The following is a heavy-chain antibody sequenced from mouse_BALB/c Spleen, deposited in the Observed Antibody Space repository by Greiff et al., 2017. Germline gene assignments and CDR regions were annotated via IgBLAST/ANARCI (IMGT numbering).Heavy chain of an antibody. V-gene: IGHV2-9*02. Sequence: VMLVESGPGLVAPSQSLSITCTVSGFSLTSYGVHWVRQPPGKGLEWLGVIWAGGSTNYNSALMSRLSISKDNSKSQVFLKMNSLQTDDTAMYYCARDPNWDAMDYWGQGTSVTVSS. CDR3: ARDPNWDAMDY. D-gene: IGHD4-1*01. CDR2: IWAGGST. J-gene: IGHJ4*01. CDR1: GFSLTSYG.